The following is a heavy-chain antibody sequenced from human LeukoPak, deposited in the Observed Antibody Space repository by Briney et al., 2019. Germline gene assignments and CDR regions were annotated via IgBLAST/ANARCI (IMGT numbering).Heavy chain of an antibody. D-gene: IGHD3-22*01. CDR1: GGSFRGYY. V-gene: IGHV4-34*01. CDR2: INHSGST. CDR3: ARGRQDVTMIVVVTTAVSYYLDV. Sequence: SETLSLTCAVYGGSFRGYYWSWIRQPPGKGLEWIGEINHSGSTNYNPSLKSRVTISVDTSKNQFSLELSSVTAADTAVYYCARGRQDVTMIVVVTTAVSYYLDVWGKGTTVTVS. J-gene: IGHJ6*03.